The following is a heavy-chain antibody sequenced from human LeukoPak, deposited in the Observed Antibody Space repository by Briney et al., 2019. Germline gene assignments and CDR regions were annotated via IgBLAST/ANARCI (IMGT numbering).Heavy chain of an antibody. J-gene: IGHJ3*02. CDR2: VGRDGSI. CDR1: GGSISSGGYY. V-gene: IGHV3-69-1*02. CDR3: ARRYYDTTGYAFDI. Sequence: LSLTCTVSGGSISSGGYYWSWVRQAPGKGLEWISCVGRDGSIHYADSVKGRITISRDNAKNSLFLQMNSLRAEDTAIYYCARRYYDTTGYAFDIWGQGTMVTVSS. D-gene: IGHD3-22*01.